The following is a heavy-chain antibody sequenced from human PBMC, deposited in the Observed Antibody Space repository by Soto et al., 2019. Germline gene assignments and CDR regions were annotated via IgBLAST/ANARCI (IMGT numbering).Heavy chain of an antibody. CDR1: EFTFSSYG. CDR2: ISYDGSNK. J-gene: IGHJ4*02. D-gene: IGHD5-12*01. CDR3: AREGYPFDY. Sequence: SLRLSCTSSEFTFSSYGMHLVRQAPGKGLEWVAVISYDGSNKYYADSVKGRFTISRDNAKNSLYLQMNSLRDEDTAVYYCAREGYPFDYWGQGTLVTVSS. V-gene: IGHV3-30*03.